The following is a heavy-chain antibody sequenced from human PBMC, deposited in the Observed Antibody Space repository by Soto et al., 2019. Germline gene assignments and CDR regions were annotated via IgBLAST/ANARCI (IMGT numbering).Heavy chain of an antibody. V-gene: IGHV2-5*01. CDR3: AHTSDYSSSWCDFDY. Sequence: SGPTLVKPTQTLTLTCTFSGFSLSTSGVGVGWIRQPPGKALEWLALIYWNDDKRYSPSLKSRLTITKDTSKNQVVLTMTNMDPVDTATYYCAHTSDYSSSWCDFDYWGQGTLVTVSS. D-gene: IGHD6-13*01. J-gene: IGHJ4*02. CDR1: GFSLSTSGVG. CDR2: IYWNDDK.